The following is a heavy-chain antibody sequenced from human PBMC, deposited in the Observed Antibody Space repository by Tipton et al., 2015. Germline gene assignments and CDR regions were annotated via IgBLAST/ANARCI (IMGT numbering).Heavy chain of an antibody. Sequence: TLSLTCTVSGGSVSSGSYYWSWIRQPPGKGLEWIGYISYSGSTHYNPSLKRRVTISLDTSKNQFSLKMSSVTAADTAVYFCARDLEHGMDVWGQGTTVTVSS. CDR3: ARDLEHGMDV. CDR1: GGSVSSGSYY. J-gene: IGHJ6*02. CDR2: ISYSGST. V-gene: IGHV4-61*01.